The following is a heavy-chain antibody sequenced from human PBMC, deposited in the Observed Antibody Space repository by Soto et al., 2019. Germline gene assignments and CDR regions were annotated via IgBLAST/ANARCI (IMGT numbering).Heavy chain of an antibody. Sequence: EVQLLESGGGLIQPGGSLRLSCAASGFTFSNDAMSWVRQAPGKGLEWVSGLSGGGGRTYSADSVKGRFTISRDKSKNTLYLQMNSLRAEDTALYYCAKQGRGGPYFYYSYMDVWGKGTTVTVSS. V-gene: IGHV3-23*01. CDR3: AKQGRGGPYFYYSYMDV. J-gene: IGHJ6*03. D-gene: IGHD3-16*01. CDR2: LSGGGGRT. CDR1: GFTFSNDA.